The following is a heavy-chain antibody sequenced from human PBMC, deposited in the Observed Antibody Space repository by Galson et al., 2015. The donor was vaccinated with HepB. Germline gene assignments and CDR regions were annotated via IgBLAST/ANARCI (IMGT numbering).Heavy chain of an antibody. CDR2: INQDGAKK. V-gene: IGHV3-7*03. D-gene: IGHD3-22*01. CDR1: GFTFSNYG. J-gene: IGHJ4*02. CDR3: ARDSTYYDGSAYYDNLDS. Sequence: SLRLSCAVSGFTFSNYGMHWVRQAPGKGLEWVANINQDGAKKNYVDSVKGRFTISRDNAKNSLYLEMNSLRAEDTAMYHCARDSTYYDGSAYYDNLDSWGQGTLVTVSS.